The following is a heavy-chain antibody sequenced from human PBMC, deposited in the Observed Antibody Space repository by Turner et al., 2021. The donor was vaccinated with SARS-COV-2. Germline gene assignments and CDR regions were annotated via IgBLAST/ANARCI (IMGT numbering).Heavy chain of an antibody. V-gene: IGHV3-9*01. D-gene: IGHD6-13*01. CDR1: GFTFDDYA. CDR2: ISWNSGSI. CDR3: AKGPPIGWDSSWLGY. Sequence: EVQLVESGGGLVQPGRSLRLSCAASGFTFDDYAMHWVRQAPGKGLEWVSGISWNSGSIVYADSGKGRFTISRDNAKNSLYLQMNSLRAEDTALYYCAKGPPIGWDSSWLGYWGQGTLVTVSS. J-gene: IGHJ4*02.